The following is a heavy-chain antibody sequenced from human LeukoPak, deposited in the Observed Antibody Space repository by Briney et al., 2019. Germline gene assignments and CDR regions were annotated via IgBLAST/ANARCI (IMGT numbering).Heavy chain of an antibody. CDR1: GYTFTSYG. J-gene: IGHJ5*02. Sequence: ASVKVSCKASGYTFTSYGISWVRQAPGQGREWMGWISAYNGNTSYAQKLQGRVTMTTDTSTSTTYMELRSLRSDDTAVYYCAREIAVAGQGAWFDPWGQGTLVTVSS. D-gene: IGHD6-19*01. CDR2: ISAYNGNT. CDR3: AREIAVAGQGAWFDP. V-gene: IGHV1-18*01.